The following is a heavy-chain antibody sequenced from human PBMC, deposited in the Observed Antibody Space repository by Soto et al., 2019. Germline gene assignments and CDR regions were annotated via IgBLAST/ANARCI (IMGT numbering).Heavy chain of an antibody. CDR1: GFTFSSYA. V-gene: IGHV3-23*01. CDR3: ANYYIWGSYRYSPFDY. J-gene: IGHJ4*02. D-gene: IGHD3-16*02. CDR2: ISGSGGST. Sequence: EVQLLESGGGLVQPGGSLRLSCAASGFTFSSYAMSWVRQAPGKGREWVSAISGSGGSTYYADSVKGRFTISRDNSKNTLYLQMNSLRAEDTAVYYCANYYIWGSYRYSPFDYWGQGTLVTVSS.